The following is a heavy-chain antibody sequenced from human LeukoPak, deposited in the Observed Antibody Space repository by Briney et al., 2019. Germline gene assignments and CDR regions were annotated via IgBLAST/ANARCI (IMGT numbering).Heavy chain of an antibody. D-gene: IGHD4-17*01. CDR2: IKQDGSER. CDR1: GFNFSSYW. V-gene: IGHV3-7*04. Sequence: GGSLRLSCAAAGFNFSSYWMTWVRQAPGKGLEWVANIKQDGSERYYVDSVKGRFTISRDNAKNSLYLQMNSLRAVDTAVYFCARPTAVTMVDAFNIWGLGTMVTVSS. J-gene: IGHJ3*02. CDR3: ARPTAVTMVDAFNI.